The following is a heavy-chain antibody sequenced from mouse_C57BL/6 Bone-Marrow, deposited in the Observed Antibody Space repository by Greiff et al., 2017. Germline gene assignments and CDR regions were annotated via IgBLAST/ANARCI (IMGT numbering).Heavy chain of an antibody. D-gene: IGHD1-1*01. CDR1: GFTFTDYY. CDR2: VYPYNGGT. Sequence: LVKPGPSVKISCKASGFTFTDYYMHWVKQSHGKSLEWIGLVYPYNGGTSYNQKFKGKATLTLDTSSSTAYMELNSLTSEDSAVYYCAREWLIYYYGSSYPYFDVWGTGTTVTVSS. CDR3: AREWLIYYYGSSYPYFDV. V-gene: IGHV1-36*01. J-gene: IGHJ1*03.